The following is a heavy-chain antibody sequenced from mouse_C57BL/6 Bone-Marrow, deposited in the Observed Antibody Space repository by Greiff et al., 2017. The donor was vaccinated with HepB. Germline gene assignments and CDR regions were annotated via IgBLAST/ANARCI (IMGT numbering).Heavy chain of an antibody. CDR1: GYTFTDNT. D-gene: IGHD3-2*02. CDR2: IYPRDGST. CDR3: ARSRCSSGYLDY. Sequence: VQVVESDAELVKPGASVKLSCKVSGYTFTDNTIHWMKQRPEPGLEWIGYIYPRDGSTQYNEKFKGKATLTADKSSSTAYMQLNSLTSEDSAVYFCARSRCSSGYLDYWGQGATLTVSS. V-gene: IGHV1-78*01. J-gene: IGHJ2*01.